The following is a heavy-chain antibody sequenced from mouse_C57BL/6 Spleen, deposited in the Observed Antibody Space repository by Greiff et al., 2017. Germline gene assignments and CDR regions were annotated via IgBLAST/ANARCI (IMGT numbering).Heavy chain of an antibody. J-gene: IGHJ1*03. V-gene: IGHV1-39*01. CDR1: GYSFTDYN. Sequence: VQLQQSGPELVKPGASVKISCKASGYSFTDYNMNWVKQRNGKSLEWIGVINPNYGTTSYNQKFKGKATLTVDQSSSTAYMQLSSLTSEDAAVYYCARSGYGYYDWYFDGWGTGTTVTVAS. CDR2: INPNYGTT. D-gene: IGHD2-3*01. CDR3: ARSGYGYYDWYFDG.